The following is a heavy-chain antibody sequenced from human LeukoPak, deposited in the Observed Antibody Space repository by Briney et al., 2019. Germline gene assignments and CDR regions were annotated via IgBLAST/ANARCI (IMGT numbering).Heavy chain of an antibody. CDR1: GGSISSYY. D-gene: IGHD2-15*01. CDR3: ARLGFCSGGSCPYYLYYMDV. V-gene: IGHV4-59*08. J-gene: IGHJ6*03. CDR2: IYDSGST. Sequence: SETQSLTCTVSGGSISSYYWSWLRQAPGKGLEWIAYIYDSGSTNSNPSLKSRVTISAETSKNEFSLKLSSVTAADTAVYYCARLGFCSGGSCPYYLYYMDVWGKGTTVTVSS.